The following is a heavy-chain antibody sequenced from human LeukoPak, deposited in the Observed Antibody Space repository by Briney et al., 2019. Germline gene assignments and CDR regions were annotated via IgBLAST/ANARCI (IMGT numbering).Heavy chain of an antibody. CDR2: INHSGST. CDR1: DGSLSGYY. D-gene: IGHD2-21*01. J-gene: IGHJ4*02. Sequence: PSETLSLTCAVYDGSLSGYYWNWFRQPPGKRLEWIGEINHSGSTNYNPSLKSRVTISSDTSKNHSSLMLRSVTAADTAVYYCARGPYGFDYWGQGTLVTVSS. CDR3: ARGPYGFDY. V-gene: IGHV4-34*01.